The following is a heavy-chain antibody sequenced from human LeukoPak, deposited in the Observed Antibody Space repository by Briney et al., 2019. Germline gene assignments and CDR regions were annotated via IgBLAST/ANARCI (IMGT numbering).Heavy chain of an antibody. D-gene: IGHD5-24*01. J-gene: IGHJ3*01. CDR2: IGSSGGSK. CDR3: AKDIQLSK. CDR1: GFTFSGAA. V-gene: IGHV3-23*01. Sequence: SGGSLRLSCAASGFTFSGAAMTWVRQAPGKGLEWVSLIGSSGGSKYYADSVKGRFTISRDNSKNTLSLQMNSLRVEDTAIYYCAKDIQLSKWGLGTMVTVSS.